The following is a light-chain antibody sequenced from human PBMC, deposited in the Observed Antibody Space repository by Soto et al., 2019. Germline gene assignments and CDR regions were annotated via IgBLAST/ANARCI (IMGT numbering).Light chain of an antibody. CDR1: SSDFGSYNR. V-gene: IGLV2-18*01. CDR2: EVS. CDR3: SLYTSSNTYV. J-gene: IGLJ1*01. Sequence: QSALTQPPSVSGSPGQSVTISCTGTSSDFGSYNRVSWYRQPPGTAPKLMIYEVSNRPSGVPDRFSGSKSGNTASLTISGLQAEDEADYYCSLYTSSNTYVFGTGTKV.